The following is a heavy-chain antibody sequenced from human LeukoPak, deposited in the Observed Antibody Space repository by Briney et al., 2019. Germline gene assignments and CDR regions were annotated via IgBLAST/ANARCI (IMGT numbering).Heavy chain of an antibody. V-gene: IGHV3-23*01. CDR3: ARDLEVTSDY. Sequence: GGSLRLSCAASGFTFSSYGMSWVRQAPGKGLEWVSAISTTGGTTYYAGSVKGRFTISRDNSKNTLYLQMNSLRAEDTAVYYCARDLEVTSDYWGQGTLVTVSS. CDR2: ISTTGGTT. CDR1: GFTFSSYG. D-gene: IGHD5-18*01. J-gene: IGHJ4*02.